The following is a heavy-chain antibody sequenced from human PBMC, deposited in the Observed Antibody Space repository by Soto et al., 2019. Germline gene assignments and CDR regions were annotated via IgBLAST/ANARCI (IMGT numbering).Heavy chain of an antibody. Sequence: EVQLLESGGGLVQPGESLRLSCAASGFTFSSYAMSWVRQAPGKGLEWVSVISGSDDSTYYADSVKGRFTISRDNSKNTVLLQKDRLRGEETAGYYWAKRGRLAPFGLWGQGTPVTVPS. CDR2: ISGSDDST. CDR1: GFTFSSYA. J-gene: IGHJ4*02. D-gene: IGHD3-3*01. CDR3: AKRGRLAPFGL. V-gene: IGHV3-23*01.